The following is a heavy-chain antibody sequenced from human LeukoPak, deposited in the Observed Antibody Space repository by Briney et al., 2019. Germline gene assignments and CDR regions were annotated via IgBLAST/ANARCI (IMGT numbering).Heavy chain of an antibody. J-gene: IGHJ4*02. CDR2: TIPIFGTA. CDR3: ARSGGHHGGVIVDY. V-gene: IGHV1-69*13. CDR1: GGTFSSYA. Sequence: SVKVSCKASGGTFSSYAISWVRQAPGQGLEWMGGTIPIFGTANYAQKFQGRVTITADESTSTAYMELSSLRSEDTAVYYCARSGGHHGGVIVDYWGQGTLVTVSS. D-gene: IGHD3-16*02.